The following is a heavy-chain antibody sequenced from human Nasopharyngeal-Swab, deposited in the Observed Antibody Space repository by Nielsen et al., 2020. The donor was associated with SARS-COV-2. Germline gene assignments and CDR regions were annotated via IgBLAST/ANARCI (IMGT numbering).Heavy chain of an antibody. CDR2: IGQDGGGK. CDR1: GFTYW. D-gene: IGHD2-15*01. Sequence: GGSLRLSCAASGFTYWMNWVRQAPGKGLEWVGNIGQDGGGKKYVDSVKGRFTISRDNAKNSLYLQMNSLRAEDTAVYYCARDRVVVVVAGIHYYYYYGMDVWGQGTTATVSS. CDR3: ARDRVVVVVAGIHYYYYYGMDV. J-gene: IGHJ6*02. V-gene: IGHV3-7*03.